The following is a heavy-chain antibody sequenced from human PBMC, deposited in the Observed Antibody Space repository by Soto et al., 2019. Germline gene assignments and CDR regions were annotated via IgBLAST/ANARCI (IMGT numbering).Heavy chain of an antibody. CDR1: VFTFSSYG. CDR2: ISYDGSNT. J-gene: IGHJ2*01. V-gene: IGHV3-30*18. CDR3: AKVPSDKWWLPQVNYFDL. Sequence: PGGSLRLSCAASVFTFSSYGMHWVRQAPGKGLEWVAVISYDGSNTYYAGSVKGRFTISRDNSKNTLYLQMNSLRAEDTAVYYCAKVPSDKWWLPQVNYFDLGGGGTLVTVS. D-gene: IGHD5-12*01.